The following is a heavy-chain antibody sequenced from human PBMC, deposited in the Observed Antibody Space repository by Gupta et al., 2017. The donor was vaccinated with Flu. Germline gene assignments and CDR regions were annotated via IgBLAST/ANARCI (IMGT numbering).Heavy chain of an antibody. CDR2: ILPVIGAA. CDR3: ARLSPCGGDCYYFHY. D-gene: IGHD2-21*02. J-gene: IGHJ1*01. CDR1: GDTFSTYT. Sequence: QVQLVQSGAEVKRSGSSVKVSCKASGDTFSTYTFTWVRQAPGQGLEWMGGILPVIGAADYAQELQGRVTITADESTSTVYMELRSLRSDDTAVYYCARLSPCGGDCYYFHYWGQGTLVTVSS. V-gene: IGHV1-69*01.